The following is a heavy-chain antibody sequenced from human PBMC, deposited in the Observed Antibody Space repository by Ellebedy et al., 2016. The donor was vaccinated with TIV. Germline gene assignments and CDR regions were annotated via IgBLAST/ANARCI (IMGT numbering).Heavy chain of an antibody. CDR2: MFFSGST. CDR1: GGSISSGNYY. V-gene: IGHV4-31*03. J-gene: IGHJ6*03. CDR3: ARGAVVPAILGPPPYHYYMDV. D-gene: IGHD2-8*02. Sequence: SETLSLTXTVSGGSISSGNYYWSWIRQHPGKGLGWIGYMFFSGSTFYNPSLKSRVTISIDTSKNQFSLQLRSVTAADTAVYYCARGAVVPAILGPPPYHYYMDVWGKGTTVTVSS.